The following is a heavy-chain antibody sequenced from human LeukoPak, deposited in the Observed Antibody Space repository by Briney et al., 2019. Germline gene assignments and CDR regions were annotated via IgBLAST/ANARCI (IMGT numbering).Heavy chain of an antibody. V-gene: IGHV3-23*01. CDR2: ISGSGGST. Sequence: GGSLRLSCAASGFTSSSYAMSWVRQAPGKGLEWVSAISGSGGSTYYADSVKGRFTISRDNSKNTLYLQMNSLRAEDTAVYYCAKALNPYYDFWSGYYTHYYYYGMDVWGQGTTVTVSS. CDR1: GFTSSSYA. CDR3: AKALNPYYDFWSGYYTHYYYYGMDV. J-gene: IGHJ6*02. D-gene: IGHD3-3*01.